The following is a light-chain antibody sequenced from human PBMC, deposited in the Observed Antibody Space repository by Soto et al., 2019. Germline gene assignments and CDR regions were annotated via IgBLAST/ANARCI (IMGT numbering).Light chain of an antibody. J-gene: IGLJ2*01. CDR2: LEGSGSY. V-gene: IGLV4-60*03. Sequence: QSVLTQSPSASASLGSSVKLACTLDSGHGSYIIAWHQQQPGKAPRYLMKLEGSGSYNKVSGVPDRFSGSSSGADRYLTISNLQSEDEADYYCETWDSNIRIFGGGTKVTVL. CDR1: SGHGSYI. CDR3: ETWDSNIRI.